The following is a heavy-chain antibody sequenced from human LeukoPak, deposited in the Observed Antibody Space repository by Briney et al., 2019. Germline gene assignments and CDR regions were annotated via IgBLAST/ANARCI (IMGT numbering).Heavy chain of an antibody. CDR3: ARELWGFDC. CDR1: GFTVSSNY. Sequence: PGGSLRLSCAASGFTVSSNYMNWVRQAPGKGLEWVSVIYSGGSTYYADSVRGRFTISRDNSKNTLSLQMNSLRAEDTAVYYCARELWGFDCWGQGTLVTVSS. D-gene: IGHD2-21*01. J-gene: IGHJ4*02. CDR2: IYSGGST. V-gene: IGHV3-53*01.